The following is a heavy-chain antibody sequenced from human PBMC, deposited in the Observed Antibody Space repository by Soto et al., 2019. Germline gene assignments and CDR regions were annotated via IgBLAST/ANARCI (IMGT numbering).Heavy chain of an antibody. CDR1: GYTFTSYA. Sequence: ASVKVSCKASGYTFTSYAMHWVRQAPGQRLEWMGWINAGNGNTKYSQKFQGRVTITRDTSASTAYMELSSLRSEDTAVYYCARAILLWFGESGWFDPWGQGTLVTVSS. J-gene: IGHJ5*02. V-gene: IGHV1-3*01. D-gene: IGHD3-10*01. CDR2: INAGNGNT. CDR3: ARAILLWFGESGWFDP.